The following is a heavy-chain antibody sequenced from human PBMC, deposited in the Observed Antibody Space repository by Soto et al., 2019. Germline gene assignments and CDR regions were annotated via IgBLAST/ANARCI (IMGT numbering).Heavy chain of an antibody. CDR3: AAPPRY. CDR1: GGSFSGFY. J-gene: IGHJ4*02. D-gene: IGHD6-6*01. CDR2: INHSGNT. Sequence: SETLSLTCAVYGGSFSGFYRSWIRQPPGKGLEWIGEINHSGNTNYNPSLKSRVTISVDTSKNQFSLKLTSVTAADTAVYYCAAPPRYWGQGTLVTVSS. V-gene: IGHV4-34*01.